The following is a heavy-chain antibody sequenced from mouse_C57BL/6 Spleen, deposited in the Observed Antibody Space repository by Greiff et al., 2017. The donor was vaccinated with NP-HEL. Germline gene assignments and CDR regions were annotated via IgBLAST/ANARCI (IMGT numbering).Heavy chain of an antibody. J-gene: IGHJ3*01. V-gene: IGHV1-69*01. D-gene: IGHD1-1*01. CDR3: ARSPVARRVFAY. CDR2: IDPSDSYT. CDR1: GYTFTSYW. Sequence: QVQLQQPGAELVMPGASVKLSCKASGYTFTSYWMHWVKQRPGQGLEWIGEIDPSDSYTNYNQKFKGKSTLTVDKSSSTAYMQLSSLTSEDSAVYYCARSPVARRVFAYWGQGTLVTVSA.